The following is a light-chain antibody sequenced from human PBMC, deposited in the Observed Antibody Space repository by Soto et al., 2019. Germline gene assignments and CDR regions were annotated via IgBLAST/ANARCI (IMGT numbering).Light chain of an antibody. Sequence: QSALPQPHSVSGSPGQSVTISCTGTSSDVGSYNRVSWYQQPPGTAPKLMICQVSNRPSGVPDRFSGSKSGNTASLTISGLQAEDEADYYCSSYTSSGTWVFGGGTKLTVL. CDR2: QVS. CDR1: SSDVGSYNR. V-gene: IGLV2-18*02. J-gene: IGLJ3*02. CDR3: SSYTSSGTWV.